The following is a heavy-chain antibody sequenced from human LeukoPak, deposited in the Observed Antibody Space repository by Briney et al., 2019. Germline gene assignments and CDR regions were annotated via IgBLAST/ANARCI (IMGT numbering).Heavy chain of an antibody. CDR1: GGSISGYY. V-gene: IGHV4-59*01. Sequence: PSETLSLTCTVSGGSISGYYWHWIRQPPGMGLEWIGYINYSGSTDYSPSLKSRVTISVDTSKNQFSLNLRSVTAADTAFYYCAREYSSFEYWGQGILVTVSS. D-gene: IGHD6-19*01. CDR3: AREYSSFEY. J-gene: IGHJ4*02. CDR2: INYSGST.